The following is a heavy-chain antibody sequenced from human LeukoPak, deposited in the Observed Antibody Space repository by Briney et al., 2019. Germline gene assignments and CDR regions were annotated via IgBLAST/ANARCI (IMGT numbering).Heavy chain of an antibody. CDR2: IIPIFGTA. D-gene: IGHD1-7*01. CDR3: ARGRTGTNLHYYYGMDV. CDR1: GGTFISYA. J-gene: IGHJ6*02. Sequence: GASVKVSCKASGGTFISYAISWVRQAPGQGLEWMGGIIPIFGTANYAQKFQGRVTITADESTSTAYMELSSLRSEDTAVYYCARGRTGTNLHYYYGMDVWGQGTTVTVSS. V-gene: IGHV1-69*01.